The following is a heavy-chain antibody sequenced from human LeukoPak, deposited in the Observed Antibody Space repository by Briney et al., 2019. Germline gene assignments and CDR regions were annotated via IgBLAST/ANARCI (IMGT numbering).Heavy chain of an antibody. J-gene: IGHJ4*02. D-gene: IGHD4-23*01. CDR1: GFTFSSYE. V-gene: IGHV3-48*03. Sequence: GGSLRLSCAASGFTFSSYEMHWVRQAPGKGLEWVSYISSSGSTIYYADSVKGRFTISRDNAKNSLYLQMNSLRAEDTAVYYCARDYGGSSPFDYWGQRTLVTVSS. CDR3: ARDYGGSSPFDY. CDR2: ISSSGSTI.